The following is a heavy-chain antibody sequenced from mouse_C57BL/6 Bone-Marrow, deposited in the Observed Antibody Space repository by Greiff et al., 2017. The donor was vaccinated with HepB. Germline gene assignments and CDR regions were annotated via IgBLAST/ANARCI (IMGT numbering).Heavy chain of an antibody. V-gene: IGHV1-20*01. CDR2: INPYNGDT. J-gene: IGHJ4*01. CDR3: ARWGLFYGNYYAMDY. CDR1: GYSFTGYF. D-gene: IGHD2-1*01. Sequence: EVQLQQSGPELVKPGDSVKISCKASGYSFTGYFMNWVMQSHGKSLEWIGRINPYNGDTFYNQKFKGKATLTVDKSSSTAHMELRSLTSEDSAVYYCARWGLFYGNYYAMDYWGQGTSVTVSS.